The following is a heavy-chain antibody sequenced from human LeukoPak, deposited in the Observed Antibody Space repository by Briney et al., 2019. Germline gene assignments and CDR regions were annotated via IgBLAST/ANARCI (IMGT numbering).Heavy chain of an antibody. CDR3: ARGVPSGVDYFDY. V-gene: IGHV3-7*01. Sequence: GESLRLSCAASGFTFSSYWMSWVRQAPGKGLEWVANIKQDGSEKYYVDSVKGRFTISRDNAKNSLFLQMSSLRAEDTTVYFCARGVPSGVDYFDYWGQGTLVTVSS. CDR1: GFTFSSYW. CDR2: IKQDGSEK. J-gene: IGHJ4*02. D-gene: IGHD6-19*01.